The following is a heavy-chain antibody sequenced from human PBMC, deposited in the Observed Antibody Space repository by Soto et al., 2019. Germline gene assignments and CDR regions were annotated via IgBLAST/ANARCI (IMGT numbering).Heavy chain of an antibody. CDR2: ISSSSSYI. Sequence: PGGSLRLSCAASGFTFSSYSMNWVRQAPGKGLEWVSSISSSSSYIYYADSVKGRFTISRDNAKNSLYLQMNSLRAEDTAVYYCASFASSGPDAFDIWGQGTMVTVSS. CDR3: ASFASSGPDAFDI. CDR1: GFTFSSYS. V-gene: IGHV3-21*01. J-gene: IGHJ3*02. D-gene: IGHD3-22*01.